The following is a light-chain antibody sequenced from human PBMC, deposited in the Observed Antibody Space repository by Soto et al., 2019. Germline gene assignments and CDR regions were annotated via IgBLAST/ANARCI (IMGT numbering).Light chain of an antibody. CDR3: QQYDDWPPIT. V-gene: IGKV3-15*01. CDR1: LSIGSN. CDR2: GAS. J-gene: IGKJ5*01. Sequence: EIVLTQSPAALSVSPGATATLSCRASLSIGSNVAWYQQRPGQVPRLLIYGASTRATGVPARFSASGSGTEFTLTITGLQSEDSALYHCQQYDDWPPITFGQGTRLEIK.